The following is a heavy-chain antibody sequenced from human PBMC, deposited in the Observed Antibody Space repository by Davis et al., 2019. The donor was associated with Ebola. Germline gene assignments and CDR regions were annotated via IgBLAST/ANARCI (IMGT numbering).Heavy chain of an antibody. D-gene: IGHD3-3*01. CDR1: GFTFSSYS. CDR3: ARDHTIFGVVETQKNYYYYYGMDV. Sequence: GESLKISCAASGFTFSSYSMNWVRQAPGKGLEWVSYISSSSSTIYYADSVKGRFTISRDNAKNSLYLQMNSLRDEDTAVYYCARDHTIFGVVETQKNYYYYYGMDVWGQGTTVRLL. CDR2: ISSSSSTI. J-gene: IGHJ6*02. V-gene: IGHV3-48*02.